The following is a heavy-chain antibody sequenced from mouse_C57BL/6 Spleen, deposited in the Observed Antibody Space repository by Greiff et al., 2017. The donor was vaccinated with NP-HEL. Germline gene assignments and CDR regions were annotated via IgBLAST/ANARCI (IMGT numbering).Heavy chain of an antibody. Sequence: EVKLMESGGGLVQPGGSLSLSCAASGFTFTDYYMSWVRQPPGKALEWLGFIRNKANGYTTEYSASVKGRFTISSYNSQSILDLQMNALRAEDSDTYDCARSPNWDYFDYWGQGTTLTVSS. CDR2: IRNKANGYTT. CDR1: GFTFTDYY. D-gene: IGHD4-1*02. V-gene: IGHV7-3*01. CDR3: ARSPNWDYFDY. J-gene: IGHJ2*01.